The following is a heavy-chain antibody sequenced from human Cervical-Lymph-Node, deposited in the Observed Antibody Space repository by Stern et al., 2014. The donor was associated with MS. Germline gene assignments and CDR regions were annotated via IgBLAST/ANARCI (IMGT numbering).Heavy chain of an antibody. D-gene: IGHD4-23*01. CDR3: ARGRGGNYRYYFDY. CDR2: ISSGGSYI. J-gene: IGHJ4*02. CDR1: GFTFSSYS. V-gene: IGHV3-21*01. Sequence: EVQLVESGGGLVKPGGSLRLSCAASGFTFSSYSMNWVRQAPGKGLEWVASISSGGSYIYYADSMPGRFTISRDHAKNSLYLQMNSLRAEDTAVYYCARGRGGNYRYYFDYWGQGTLVTVSS.